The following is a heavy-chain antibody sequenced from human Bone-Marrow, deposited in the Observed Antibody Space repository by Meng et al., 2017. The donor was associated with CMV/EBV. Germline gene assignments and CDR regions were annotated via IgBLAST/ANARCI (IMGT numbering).Heavy chain of an antibody. J-gene: IGHJ4*02. D-gene: IGHD4-11*01. Sequence: SGGSISSGGYYWSWIPQHPGKGLEWIGYIYYSGSTYYNPSLKSRVTISVDTSKNQFSLKLSSVTAADTAVYYCARARGMTTVTTLDYWGQGTLVTVSS. CDR3: ARARGMTTVTTLDY. CDR2: IYYSGST. V-gene: IGHV4-31*02. CDR1: GGSISSGGYY.